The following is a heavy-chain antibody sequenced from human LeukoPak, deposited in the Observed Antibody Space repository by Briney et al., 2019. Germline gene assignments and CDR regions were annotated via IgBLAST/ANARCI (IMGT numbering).Heavy chain of an antibody. J-gene: IGHJ4*02. Sequence: PGGSLRLSCAASGFTFSTSGMHWVRQAPGKGLEWVAFIRYDGSNKYYGDSVKGRFTISRDNSKNTLYLQMNSLRAEDTAVYYCAKDSAHATIVVVVAAREEVDYFDYWGQGTLVTVSS. CDR2: IRYDGSNK. CDR3: AKDSAHATIVVVVAAREEVDYFDY. CDR1: GFTFSTSG. D-gene: IGHD2-15*01. V-gene: IGHV3-30*02.